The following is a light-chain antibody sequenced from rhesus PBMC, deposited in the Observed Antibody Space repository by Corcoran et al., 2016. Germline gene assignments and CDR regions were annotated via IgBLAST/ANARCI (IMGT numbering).Light chain of an antibody. Sequence: DIQMTQSPSSLSASVGDRVTITCWVSQGIRNYLAWYQQKPVKGPKLLIYKASILQSGVPSRFSGSGSGTDFTLTISSLQPEDFASYYCKQRNSYPVTFGGGTKVEIK. CDR1: QGIRNY. V-gene: IGKV1-25*01. J-gene: IGKJ4*01. CDR2: KAS. CDR3: KQRNSYPVT.